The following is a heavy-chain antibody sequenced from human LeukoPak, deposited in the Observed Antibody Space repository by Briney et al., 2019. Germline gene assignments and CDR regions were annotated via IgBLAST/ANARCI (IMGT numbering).Heavy chain of an antibody. CDR1: GFTFSSYS. Sequence: GGSLRLSCAASGFTFSSYSMNWVRQAPGKGLEWVSSISSSSSYIYYADSVKGRFTISRDYAKNSLYLQMNSLRAEDTAVYYCARAHRGYSYGSYGMDVWAKGPRSPSP. D-gene: IGHD5-18*01. CDR3: ARAHRGYSYGSYGMDV. CDR2: ISSSSSYI. J-gene: IGHJ6*02. V-gene: IGHV3-21*01.